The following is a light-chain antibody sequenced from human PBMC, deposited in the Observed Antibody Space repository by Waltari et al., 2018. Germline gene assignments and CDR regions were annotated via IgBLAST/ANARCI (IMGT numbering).Light chain of an antibody. V-gene: IGLV1-44*01. CDR1: SSNIGSTT. CDR3: AAWDDSLNALV. J-gene: IGLJ2*01. Sequence: QSVLTQPPSASGTPGQRVTISCSGSSSNIGSTTVNWYQQLPGTAPKLLIHCYSRRPPGVRDRIPGSKSGTSASLAIRWLQSEDEADYYCAAWDDSLNALVFGGGTKLTVL. CDR2: CYS.